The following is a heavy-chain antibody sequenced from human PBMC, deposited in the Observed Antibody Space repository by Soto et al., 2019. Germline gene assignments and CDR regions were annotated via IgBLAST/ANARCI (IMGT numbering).Heavy chain of an antibody. CDR3: ARVAHERVGYGTAFGGAYFYYYMDV. Sequence: EVQLVESGGGLVQPGGSLRLSCAASGLTVSSNYMKWVRQAPGEGLESVALIYDRGSTHYAESVKGRFTISSDNSKNTLFLQRNSLRAEYTAVYYCARVAHERVGYGTAFGGAYFYYYMDVWGKGTTVTVSS. CDR1: GLTVSSNY. V-gene: IGHV3-66*01. CDR2: IYDRGST. D-gene: IGHD3-16*01. J-gene: IGHJ6*03.